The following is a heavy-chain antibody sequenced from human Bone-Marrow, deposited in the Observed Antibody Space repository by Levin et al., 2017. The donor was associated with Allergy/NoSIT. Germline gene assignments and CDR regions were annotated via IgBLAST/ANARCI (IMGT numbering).Heavy chain of an antibody. CDR1: GFTFSSYA. J-gene: IGHJ4*02. D-gene: IGHD6-13*01. Sequence: PGGSLRLSCAASGFTFSSYAMHWVRQAPGKGLEWVAVISYDGSNKYYADSVKGRFTISRDNSKNTLYLQMNSLRAEDTAVYYCARGTFEQLVGYFDYWGQGTLVTVSS. CDR2: ISYDGSNK. CDR3: ARGTFEQLVGYFDY. V-gene: IGHV3-30-3*01.